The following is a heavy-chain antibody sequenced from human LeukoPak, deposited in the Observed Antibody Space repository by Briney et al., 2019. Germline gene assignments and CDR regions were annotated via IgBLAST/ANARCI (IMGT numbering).Heavy chain of an antibody. CDR1: GYTFTRYC. Sequence: ASVKVSCKASGYTFTRYCMHWVRQARGQGLEWMGVINPSGGSTSYAQKSRGKVTMTRDTSTSTVYMELSSLRSEDTAVYYCARGETPYCGGDCLSGTDNWGQGTLVTVSS. J-gene: IGHJ4*02. CDR2: INPSGGST. D-gene: IGHD2-21*02. CDR3: ARGETPYCGGDCLSGTDN. V-gene: IGHV1-46*01.